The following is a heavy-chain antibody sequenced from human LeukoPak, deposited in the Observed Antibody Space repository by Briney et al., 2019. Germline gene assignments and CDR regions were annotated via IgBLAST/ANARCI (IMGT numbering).Heavy chain of an antibody. J-gene: IGHJ4*02. D-gene: IGHD3-16*02. CDR2: IKQDGSEK. Sequence: GGSLGLSCAASGFTFSSYWMSWVRQAPGKGLEWVANIKQDGSEKYYVDSVKGRFTISRDNAKNSLYLQMNSLRAEDTAVYYCADRLRLGELSLPYFDYWGQGTLVTVSS. V-gene: IGHV3-7*01. CDR1: GFTFSSYW. CDR3: ADRLRLGELSLPYFDY.